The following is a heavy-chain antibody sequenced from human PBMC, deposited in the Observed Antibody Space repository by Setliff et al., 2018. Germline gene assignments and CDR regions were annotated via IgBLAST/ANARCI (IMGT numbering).Heavy chain of an antibody. J-gene: IGHJ4*02. Sequence: GGSLRLSCAASGFSLRIFWMSWVRQTPGRGLEWVAIIKQDGSEKYYVDSVKGRFTISRDNAKNSLYLQMNSLRAEDTAVYYCARVYGASVWGNYPVDYWGQGTLVTVSS. CDR1: GFSLRIFW. V-gene: IGHV3-7*03. CDR2: IKQDGSEK. CDR3: ARVYGASVWGNYPVDY. D-gene: IGHD3-16*02.